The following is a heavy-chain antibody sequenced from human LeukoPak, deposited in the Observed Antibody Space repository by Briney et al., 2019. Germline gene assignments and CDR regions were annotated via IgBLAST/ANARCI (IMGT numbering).Heavy chain of an antibody. D-gene: IGHD6-13*01. Sequence: ASVKVSCKASGYTFTSYDINWVRRSTGQGLESMGGMNPNSGKTGYAQKFQGRVTMTRNTSISTAYMELSSLRSEDTAVYYCARGVTAAGDYYYYYYMDVWGKGTTVTVSS. CDR3: ARGVTAAGDYYYYYYMDV. CDR1: GYTFTSYD. CDR2: MNPNSGKT. J-gene: IGHJ6*03. V-gene: IGHV1-8*01.